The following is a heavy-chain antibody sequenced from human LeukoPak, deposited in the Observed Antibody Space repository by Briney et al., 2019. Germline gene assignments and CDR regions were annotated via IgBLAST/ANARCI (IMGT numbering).Heavy chain of an antibody. CDR2: IIPILGIA. D-gene: IGHD2-8*01. CDR3: ARGLMAEAFDI. V-gene: IGHV1-69*02. CDR1: GGTFSSYT. J-gene: IGHJ3*02. Sequence: SVKVSCKASGGTFSSYTISWLRQAPGQGLDWMGRIIPILGIANYAQKFQGRVTITADKSTSTAYMELSSLRSEDTAVYSCARGLMAEAFDIWGQGSMVTVSS.